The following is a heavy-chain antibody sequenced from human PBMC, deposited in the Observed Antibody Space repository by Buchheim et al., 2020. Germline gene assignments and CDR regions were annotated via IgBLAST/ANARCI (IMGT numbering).Heavy chain of an antibody. CDR1: GFTFSSYG. D-gene: IGHD2-2*01. CDR3: AKDRCSSTSCYRQTGYYYYMDV. Sequence: VQLVESGGGVVQPGRSLRLSCAASGFTFSSYGMHWVRQAPGKGLEWVAVISYDGSNKYYADSVKGRFTISRDNSKNTLYLQMNSLRAEDTAVYYCAKDRCSSTSCYRQTGYYYYMDVWGKGTT. CDR2: ISYDGSNK. V-gene: IGHV3-30*18. J-gene: IGHJ6*03.